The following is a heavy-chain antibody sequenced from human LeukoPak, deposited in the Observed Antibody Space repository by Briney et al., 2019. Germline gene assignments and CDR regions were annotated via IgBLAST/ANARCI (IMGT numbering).Heavy chain of an antibody. Sequence: SETLSLTCTVSGGSISSYYWSWIRQPAGKGLEWIGRIYTPGSTTHNPSLKSRVIMSLDTSKNQFSLRLSSVTAADTAVYYCARALGAAASFHLFDYWGQGTLVTVSS. CDR2: IYTPGST. CDR3: ARALGAAASFHLFDY. V-gene: IGHV4-4*07. J-gene: IGHJ4*02. D-gene: IGHD2-2*01. CDR1: GGSISSYY.